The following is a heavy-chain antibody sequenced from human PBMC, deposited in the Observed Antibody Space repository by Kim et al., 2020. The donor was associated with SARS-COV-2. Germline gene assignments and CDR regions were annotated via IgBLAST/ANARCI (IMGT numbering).Heavy chain of an antibody. J-gene: IGHJ6*02. V-gene: IGHV3-48*02. CDR1: GFTFSSYS. CDR2: ISSSSSTI. CDR3: ARDPESSGGWYSYSSYYYYGMDV. D-gene: IGHD6-19*01. Sequence: GGSLRLSCAASGFTFSSYSMNWVRQAPGKGLEWVSYISSSSSTIYYADSVKGRFTISRDNAKNSLYLQMNSLRDEDTAVYYCARDPESSGGWYSYSSYYYYGMDVWGQGTTVTVSS.